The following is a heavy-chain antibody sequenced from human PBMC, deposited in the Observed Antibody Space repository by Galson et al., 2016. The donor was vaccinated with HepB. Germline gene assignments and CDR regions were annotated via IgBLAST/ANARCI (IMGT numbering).Heavy chain of an antibody. Sequence: SETLSLTCAVSGGSVSSHNWWSWVRQPPGKGLEWIGEIYHSGSTNYNPSLKSRVTISLDKSESQFSLKLTSVTAADTAVYYCARTEFGIVDATTSIVGHWGQGTLVTVSS. D-gene: IGHD1-26*01. V-gene: IGHV4-4*02. CDR1: GGSVSSHNW. CDR2: IYHSGST. CDR3: ARTEFGIVDATTSIVGH. J-gene: IGHJ5*02.